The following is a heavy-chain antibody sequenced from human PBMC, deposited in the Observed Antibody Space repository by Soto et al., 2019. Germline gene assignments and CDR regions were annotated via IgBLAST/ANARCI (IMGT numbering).Heavy chain of an antibody. D-gene: IGHD3-3*01. Sequence: QVQLVQSGAEVKKPGASVKVSCKASGYTFTGYYMHWVRQAPGQGLEWMGWINPNSGGTNYAQKFQDWVTMTSDTSISTAYMDLSRLRSDDPAVYYCARGGATSFGVVPYYYYGMDVWGQGTTVTVSS. CDR3: ARGGATSFGVVPYYYYGMDV. CDR2: INPNSGGT. CDR1: GYTFTGYY. J-gene: IGHJ6*02. V-gene: IGHV1-2*04.